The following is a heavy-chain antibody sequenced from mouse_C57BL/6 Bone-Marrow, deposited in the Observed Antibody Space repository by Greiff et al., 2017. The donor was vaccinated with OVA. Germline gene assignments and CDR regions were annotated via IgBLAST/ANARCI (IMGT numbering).Heavy chain of an antibody. CDR2: IDPENGDT. D-gene: IGHD1-1*01. V-gene: IGHV14-4*01. CDR3: TTYHGSTPDY. Sequence: EVQLQQSGAELVRPGASVKLSCTASGFNIKDDYMHWVKQRPEQGLEWIGWIDPENGDTEYASKFQGKATITADTSSNTAYLQLSSLTSEDTAVYYCTTYHGSTPDYWGQGTTLTVSS. J-gene: IGHJ2*01. CDR1: GFNIKDDY.